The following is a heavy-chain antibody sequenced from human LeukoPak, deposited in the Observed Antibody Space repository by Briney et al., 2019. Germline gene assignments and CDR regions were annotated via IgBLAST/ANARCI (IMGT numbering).Heavy chain of an antibody. J-gene: IGHJ4*02. V-gene: IGHV3-74*01. CDR1: GFTFSSYW. CDR3: ARGYSYGYRIDY. CDR2: INSDGSST. D-gene: IGHD5-18*01. Sequence: GGSLRLSCAASGFTFSSYWMHWVRQAPGKGLVWVSRINSDGSSTSYADSVKGRFTISRDNAKNTLYLQMNSLRAEDTAVYYCARGYSYGYRIDYWGQGTLVTVS.